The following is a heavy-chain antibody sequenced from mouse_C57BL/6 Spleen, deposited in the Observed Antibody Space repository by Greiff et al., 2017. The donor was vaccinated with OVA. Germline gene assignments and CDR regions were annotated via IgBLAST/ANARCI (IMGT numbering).Heavy chain of an antibody. D-gene: IGHD2-4*01. Sequence: EVKLVESGGDLVKPGGSLKLSCAASGFTFSSYGMSWVRQTPDKRLEWVATLSSGGSYTYYPDSVNGRFSLSRDNAKNTLYMQMSSLKSEDTAMYDCARPDYDNAMDYWGQGTSVTVSS. J-gene: IGHJ4*01. CDR2: LSSGGSYT. V-gene: IGHV5-6*01. CDR1: GFTFSSYG. CDR3: ARPDYDNAMDY.